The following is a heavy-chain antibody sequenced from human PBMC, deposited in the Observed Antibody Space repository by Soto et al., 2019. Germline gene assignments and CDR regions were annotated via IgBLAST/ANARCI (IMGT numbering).Heavy chain of an antibody. J-gene: IGHJ4*02. CDR1: GGSISSGGYS. CDR2: IYHSGST. D-gene: IGHD6-19*01. CDR3: AXXXXXGAVAVDY. Sequence: QLQLQESGSGLVKPSQTLSLTCAVSGGSISSGGYSWSWIRQPPGKGLAWIGYIYHSGSTYYNPSLKSXXXXXXXXSXXXXXLXLXSXXXXDTAVYYCAXXXXXGAVAVDYWGQGTLVTVSS. V-gene: IGHV4-30-2*01.